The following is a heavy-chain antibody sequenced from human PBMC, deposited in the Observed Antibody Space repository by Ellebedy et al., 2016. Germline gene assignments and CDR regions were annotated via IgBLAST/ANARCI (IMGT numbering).Heavy chain of an antibody. J-gene: IGHJ4*02. CDR3: ASIDYYDSSGYYFDY. V-gene: IGHV1-18*01. D-gene: IGHD3-22*01. CDR1: GYTFTNYG. CDR2: ISAYNGNT. Sequence: ASVKVSCKASGYTFTNYGITWVRQAPGQGLEWMGWISAYNGNTNYAQKLQGRVTMTTDTSTSTAYMELRSLRSDDTAVYYCASIDYYDSSGYYFDYWGQGTLVTVSS.